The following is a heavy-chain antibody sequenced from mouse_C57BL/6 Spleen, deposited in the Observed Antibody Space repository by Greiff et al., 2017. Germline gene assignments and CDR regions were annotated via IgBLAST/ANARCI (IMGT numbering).Heavy chain of an antibody. CDR3: TREIYDYDGGYYFDY. Sequence: EVMLVESGEGLVKPGGSLKLSCAASGFTFSSYAMSWVRQTPEKRLEWVAYISSGGDYIYYADTVKGRFTISRDKARNTLYLQMSSLKSEDTAMYYCTREIYDYDGGYYFDYWGQGITLTVSS. CDR2: ISSGGDYI. CDR1: GFTFSSYA. D-gene: IGHD2-4*01. V-gene: IGHV5-9-1*02. J-gene: IGHJ2*01.